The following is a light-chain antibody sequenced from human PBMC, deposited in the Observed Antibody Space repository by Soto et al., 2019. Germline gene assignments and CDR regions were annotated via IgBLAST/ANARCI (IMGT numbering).Light chain of an antibody. Sequence: DIQLTQSPSFLSASVGDRVTITCRASQGISNYLAWYQQRPGKAHKLLIYAASTLQTGVQSRFSGSGSGTEFTLTIRSLQPEDFATYHCKQFNNYPPTFGQGTRLEIK. V-gene: IGKV1-9*01. J-gene: IGKJ5*01. CDR1: QGISNY. CDR2: AAS. CDR3: KQFNNYPPT.